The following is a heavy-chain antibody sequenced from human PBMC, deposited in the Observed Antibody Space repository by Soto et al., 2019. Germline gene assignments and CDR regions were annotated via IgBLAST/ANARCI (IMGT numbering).Heavy chain of an antibody. CDR1: GGSISSGDYY. CDR2: IYYSGST. CDR3: ARDTAVLGVNRAYYYYYGMDV. D-gene: IGHD3-16*01. Sequence: SETLSLTCTVSGGSISSGDYYWSWIRQPPGKGLEWIGYIYYSGSTYYNPSLKSRVTISVDTSKNQFSLKLSSVTAADTAVYYCARDTAVLGVNRAYYYYYGMDVWGQGTTVTVSS. J-gene: IGHJ6*02. V-gene: IGHV4-30-4*01.